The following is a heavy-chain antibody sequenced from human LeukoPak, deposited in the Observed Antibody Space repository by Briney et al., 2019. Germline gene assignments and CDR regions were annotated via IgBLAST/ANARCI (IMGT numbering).Heavy chain of an antibody. V-gene: IGHV3-30*03. J-gene: IGHJ3*02. CDR3: ARWVGATIPHDAFDI. D-gene: IGHD1-26*01. CDR1: GFTFSSYG. CDR2: ISYDGSNK. Sequence: GSLRLSCAASGFTFSSYGMHWVRQAPGKGLEWVAVISYDGSNKYYADSVKGRFTISRDNSKNTLYLQMNSLRAEDTAVYYCARWVGATIPHDAFDIWGQGTMVTVSS.